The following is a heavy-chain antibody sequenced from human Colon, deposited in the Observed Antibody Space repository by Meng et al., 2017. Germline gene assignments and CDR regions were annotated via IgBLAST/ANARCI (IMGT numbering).Heavy chain of an antibody. CDR2: IYHTGTT. V-gene: IGHV4-4*02. CDR3: ARRYCSDGTCAGALDN. CDR1: GGSISSSTW. Sequence: QVQLQESGPGLGKPSGTLALTCAVSGGSISSSTWWSWVRQPPGKGLQWIGEIYHTGTTNHNPSLSSRVSTSVDKSKNQFSLKLSSVTAADTAVYYCARRYCSDGTCAGALDNWGQGTLVTVSS. J-gene: IGHJ4*02. D-gene: IGHD2-15*01.